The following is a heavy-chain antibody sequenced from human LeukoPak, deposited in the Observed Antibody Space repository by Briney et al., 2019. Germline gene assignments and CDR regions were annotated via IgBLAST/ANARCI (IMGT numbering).Heavy chain of an antibody. CDR2: ISSSSSYI. V-gene: IGHV3-21*01. Sequence: KAGGSLRLSCAASGFTFSSYSMNWVRQAPGKGLEWVSSISSSSSYIYYADSVKGRFTISRDNAKNSLYLQMNTLRAEDTAVYYCARVGGSLWRGGLFDYWGQGTLVTVSS. CDR3: ARVGGSLWRGGLFDY. CDR1: GFTFSSYS. D-gene: IGHD3-10*01. J-gene: IGHJ4*02.